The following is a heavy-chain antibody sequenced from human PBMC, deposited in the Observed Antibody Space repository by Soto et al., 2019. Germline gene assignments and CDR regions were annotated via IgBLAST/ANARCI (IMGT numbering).Heavy chain of an antibody. CDR3: ATWGCSCDSCDGGRRMDV. Sequence: GASVKVSCKASGYTFTRYGINWMRQAPGEGLEWMGWISVYNGNTNYAQKVQGRVTMTTDTSTSTAYMELRSLTCDDTAVYYCATWGCSCDSCDGGRRMDVWSQGTTVTVS. CDR2: ISVYNGNT. CDR1: GYTFTRYG. V-gene: IGHV1-18*01. D-gene: IGHD2-15*01. J-gene: IGHJ6*02.